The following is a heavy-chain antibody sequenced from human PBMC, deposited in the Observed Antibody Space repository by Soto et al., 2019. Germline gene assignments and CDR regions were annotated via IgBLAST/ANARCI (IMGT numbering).Heavy chain of an antibody. Sequence: LRLSCSVSGFTFSSYTMHWVRQSPGKGLEYVASINIEGASTYYADSVKGRFIISRDNSKNTLYLQMSSLRAEDTAVYYCVKDRYVDYWGQGILVTVSS. V-gene: IGHV3-64D*06. J-gene: IGHJ4*02. CDR3: VKDRYVDY. CDR1: GFTFSSYT. CDR2: INIEGAST.